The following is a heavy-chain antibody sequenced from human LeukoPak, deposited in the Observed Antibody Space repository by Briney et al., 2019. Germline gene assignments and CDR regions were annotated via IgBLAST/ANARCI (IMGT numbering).Heavy chain of an antibody. J-gene: IGHJ4*01. CDR2: VHYSGNN. V-gene: IGHV4-59*01. Sequence: SETLSLTCTVSGGSISDYYWSWIRQPPGKGLEWIGYVHYSGNNKYNPSLKSRVSISVDTSKNQYSLKLSSVTAADTAVYFCSRGGGGIPFDYWGQGTLVSVSS. CDR3: SRGGGGIPFDY. D-gene: IGHD2-21*01. CDR1: GGSISDYY.